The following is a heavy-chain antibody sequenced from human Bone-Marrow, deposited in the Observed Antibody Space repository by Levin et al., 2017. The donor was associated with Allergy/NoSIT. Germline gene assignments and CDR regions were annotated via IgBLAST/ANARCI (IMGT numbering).Heavy chain of an antibody. V-gene: IGHV5-10-1*01. CDR3: ARHPLNFYDFWSGYYLFLSRPGAYYYYMDV. Sequence: LGESLKISCKGSGYSFTSYWISWVRQMPGKGLEWMGRIDPSDSYTNYSPSFQGHVTISADKSISTAYLQWSSLKASDTAMYYCARHPLNFYDFWSGYYLFLSRPGAYYYYMDVWGKGTTVTVSS. CDR1: GYSFTSYW. CDR2: IDPSDSYT. J-gene: IGHJ6*03. D-gene: IGHD3-3*01.